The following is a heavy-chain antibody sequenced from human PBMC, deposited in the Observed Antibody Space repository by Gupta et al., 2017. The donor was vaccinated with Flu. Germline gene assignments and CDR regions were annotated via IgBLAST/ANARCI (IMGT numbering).Heavy chain of an antibody. D-gene: IGHD3-22*01. CDR1: GGSISSSSYY. Sequence: QLQLQESGPGLVKPSETLSLSCTVSGGSISSSSYYWGGIRQHQGNGLEWMGIIYYSGSTYYNPALKSRVTISVDTSKNQFALKLSSVTDADTAVYYCARRVVAHTGYFDYWGQGNLVTVSS. J-gene: IGHJ4*02. CDR2: IYYSGST. CDR3: ARRVVAHTGYFDY. V-gene: IGHV4-39*01.